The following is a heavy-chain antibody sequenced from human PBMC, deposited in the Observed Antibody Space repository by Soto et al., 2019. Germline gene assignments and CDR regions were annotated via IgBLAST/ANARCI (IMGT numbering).Heavy chain of an antibody. D-gene: IGHD3-22*01. CDR1: GYSFTSYW. CDR3: ARGDDSSGYYSSYFDY. V-gene: IGHV5-51*01. CDR2: IYPGDSDT. J-gene: IGHJ4*02. Sequence: PGESLKISCKGSGYSFTSYWIGWVRQMPGKGLEWMGIIYPGDSDTRYSPSFQGQVTISADKSISTAYLQWSSLKASDTAMYYCARGDDSSGYYSSYFDYWGRGTLVTVSS.